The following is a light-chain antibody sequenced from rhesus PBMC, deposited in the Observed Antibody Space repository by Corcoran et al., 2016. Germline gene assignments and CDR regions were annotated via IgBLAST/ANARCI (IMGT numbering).Light chain of an antibody. CDR2: GAS. CDR1: QSVSSN. Sequence: EIVMTKSPATLSLSPGERATLSCRASQSVSSNLAWYQPKPGQAPSLLSYGASRRATGIPDRFIGRGSGTAFTLTISSLDPEDFAVYYCQQYSNWPLTFGGVTKVEIK. CDR3: QQYSNWPLT. V-gene: IGKV3-42*03. J-gene: IGKJ4*01.